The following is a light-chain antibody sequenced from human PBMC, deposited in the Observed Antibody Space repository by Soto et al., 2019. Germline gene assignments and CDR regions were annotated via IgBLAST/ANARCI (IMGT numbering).Light chain of an antibody. CDR2: AAS. CDR3: QKYNSAPRT. J-gene: IGKJ1*01. V-gene: IGKV1-27*01. CDR1: QGIIDY. Sequence: DIQMTQSPSSLAASVGDRVTITCRASQGIIDYLAWYQQKPGQAPKLLIYAASTLQSGLPSRFSGSGAGTDFTLTISSLQPEDVATYYCQKYNSAPRTFGQGTKVEIK.